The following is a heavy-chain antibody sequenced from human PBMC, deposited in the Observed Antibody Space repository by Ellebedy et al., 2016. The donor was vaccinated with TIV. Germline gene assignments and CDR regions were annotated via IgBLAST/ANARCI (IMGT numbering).Heavy chain of an antibody. CDR3: ARAGYYYYDSSGYGNYYIDV. Sequence: GGSLRLSXAASGFTVSSYGMHWVRQAPGKGLEWVAIIWYDGSNKYYAASVKGRVTISRDNSRNTLYLQMTSLRAEDTAVYYCARAGYYYYDSSGYGNYYIDVWGKGTTVTVSS. CDR1: GFTVSSYG. D-gene: IGHD3-22*01. CDR2: IWYDGSNK. V-gene: IGHV3-33*01. J-gene: IGHJ6*03.